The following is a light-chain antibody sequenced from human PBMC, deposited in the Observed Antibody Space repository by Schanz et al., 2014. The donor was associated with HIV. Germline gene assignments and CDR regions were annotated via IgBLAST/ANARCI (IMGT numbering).Light chain of an antibody. CDR3: QSFDGSLDSVI. CDR2: RNN. CDR1: SSNIGSNY. V-gene: IGLV1-47*01. Sequence: QSVLTQPPSASGTPGQRVTISCSGSSSNIGSNYAYWYQHLPGTAPKLLIYRNNQRPSGVPDRFSGSKSGTSASLAISGLRSEDEADYYCQSFDGSLDSVIFGGGTKLTVL. J-gene: IGLJ2*01.